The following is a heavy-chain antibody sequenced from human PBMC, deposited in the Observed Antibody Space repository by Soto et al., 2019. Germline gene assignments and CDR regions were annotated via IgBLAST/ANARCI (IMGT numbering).Heavy chain of an antibody. D-gene: IGHD2-15*01. J-gene: IGHJ4*02. V-gene: IGHV3-74*01. CDR1: GFTFSSYW. CDR2: INGDGRTT. Sequence: EVQLVESGGGLVQPGGSLRLSCAASGFTFSSYWIHWVRQAPGKGLVWVSRINGDGRTTHYADSVRGQFAISRVNAKNSVYLQMNSLRAEDTAVYYCARGAAGRYYSDYWGQRTLVTVSS. CDR3: ARGAAGRYYSDY.